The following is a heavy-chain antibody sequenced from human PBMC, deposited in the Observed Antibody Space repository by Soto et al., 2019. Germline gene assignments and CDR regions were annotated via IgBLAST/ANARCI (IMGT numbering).Heavy chain of an antibody. Sequence: SETLSLTCSVSGGSVSSGSYYWSWIRQPPGKGLEWIGYIYYSGSTNYNPSLKSRVTISVDTSKNQFSLKLSSVTAADTAVYYCTGRYCSGGSCYVGYWGQGTLVTVSS. J-gene: IGHJ4*02. V-gene: IGHV4-61*01. CDR1: GGSVSSGSYY. D-gene: IGHD2-15*01. CDR3: TGRYCSGGSCYVGY. CDR2: IYYSGST.